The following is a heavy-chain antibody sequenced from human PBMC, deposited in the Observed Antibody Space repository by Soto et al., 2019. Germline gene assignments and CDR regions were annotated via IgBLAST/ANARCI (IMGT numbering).Heavy chain of an antibody. CDR3: ARVTGIQLWSYGMDV. V-gene: IGHV4-59*01. Sequence: SETLSLTCTVSGGSISSYYWSWIRQPPGKGLEWIGYIYYSGSTNYNPSLKSRVTISVDTSENQFSLKLSSVTAADTAVYYCARVTGIQLWSYGMDVWGQGTTVTVSS. CDR1: GGSISSYY. D-gene: IGHD5-18*01. CDR2: IYYSGST. J-gene: IGHJ6*02.